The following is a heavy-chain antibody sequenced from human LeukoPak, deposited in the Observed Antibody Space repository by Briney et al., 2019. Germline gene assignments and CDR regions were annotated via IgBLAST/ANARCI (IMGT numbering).Heavy chain of an antibody. V-gene: IGHV3-23*01. J-gene: IGHJ6*02. CDR3: AKEISAAYYNYYGMDV. D-gene: IGHD2-15*01. CDR1: GFTFSSYA. Sequence: PGGSLRLSCAASGFTFSSYAMTWVRQAPGKGLEWVSVIGGSGGRTHYADSVKGRLTISRDNSKNTLYLQMNSLRAEDTAVYYCAKEISAAYYNYYGMDVWGQGTTVTVSS. CDR2: IGGSGGRT.